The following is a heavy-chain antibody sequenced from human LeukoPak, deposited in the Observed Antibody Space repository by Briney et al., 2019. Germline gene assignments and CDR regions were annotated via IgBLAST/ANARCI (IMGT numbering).Heavy chain of an antibody. J-gene: IGHJ4*02. Sequence: GGSLRLSCAVYGFTFSTYGFHWVRQAPGKGLEWVAVIWYDGSKKYYADSVKGRFTISRDNPKNTLYLQMNSLRAEDTAVYYCVRDPSSRTSYYDYWGQGTLVTVSS. V-gene: IGHV3-33*01. CDR1: GFTFSTYG. D-gene: IGHD2-2*01. CDR3: VRDPSSRTSYYDY. CDR2: IWYDGSKK.